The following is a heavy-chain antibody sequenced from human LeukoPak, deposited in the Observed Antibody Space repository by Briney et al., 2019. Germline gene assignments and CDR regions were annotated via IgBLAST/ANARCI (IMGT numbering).Heavy chain of an antibody. CDR2: INTDLSST. D-gene: IGHD2-2*01. Sequence: GGSLRLSCAASGFTFSSYWMHWVRQAPGKGLVWVSRINTDLSSTSYADSVKGRFTISRDNAKNTVYLQMNSLRVEDTAVYYCARVGYCSSGICYGMDVWGPGTTVTVSS. V-gene: IGHV3-74*01. CDR1: GFTFSSYW. J-gene: IGHJ6*02. CDR3: ARVGYCSSGICYGMDV.